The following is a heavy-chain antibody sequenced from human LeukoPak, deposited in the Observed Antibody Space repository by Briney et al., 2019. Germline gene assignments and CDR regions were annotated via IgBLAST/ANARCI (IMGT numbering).Heavy chain of an antibody. D-gene: IGHD6-19*01. J-gene: IGHJ4*02. V-gene: IGHV4-59*08. Sequence: SETLSLTCTVSGGSISSYYWSWIRQPPGKGLEWIGYIYYSGSTNYNPSLKSRVTISVDTSKNQFSLKLSSVTAADTAVYYCARAQGWYGYFDYWGQGTLVTVSS. CDR2: IYYSGST. CDR3: ARAQGWYGYFDY. CDR1: GGSISSYY.